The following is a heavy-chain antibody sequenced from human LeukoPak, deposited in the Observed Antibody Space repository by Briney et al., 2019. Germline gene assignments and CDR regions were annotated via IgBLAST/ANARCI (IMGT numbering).Heavy chain of an antibody. J-gene: IGHJ4*02. D-gene: IGHD2-15*01. CDR1: GYILTRYY. Sequence: EGSAKVSCKPSGYILTRYYVHWVRQAPGQGLEWVGRIAPDGGSTRYALRFQGRVTMTADTSTSTVYMELNSLRSEDTAVYFCARGGPYHGWDYWGQGTLVTVSS. CDR2: IAPDGGST. V-gene: IGHV1-46*01. CDR3: ARGGPYHGWDY.